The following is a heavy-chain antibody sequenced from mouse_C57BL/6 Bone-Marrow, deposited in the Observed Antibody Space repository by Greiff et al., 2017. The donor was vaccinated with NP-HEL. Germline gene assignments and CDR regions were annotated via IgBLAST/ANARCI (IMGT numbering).Heavy chain of an antibody. Sequence: EVQGVESGEGLVKPGGSLKLSCAASGFTFSSYAMSWVRQTPEKRLEWVAYISSGGDYIYYADTVKGRFTISRDNARNTLYLQMSSLKSEDTAMYYCTRNRLLYPCYWYFDVWGTGTTVTVSS. V-gene: IGHV5-9-1*02. CDR2: ISSGGDYI. J-gene: IGHJ1*03. CDR1: GFTFSSYA. CDR3: TRNRLLYPCYWYFDV. D-gene: IGHD2-1*01.